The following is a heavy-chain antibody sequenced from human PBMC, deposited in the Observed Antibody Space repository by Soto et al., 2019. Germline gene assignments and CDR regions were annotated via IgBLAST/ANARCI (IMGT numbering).Heavy chain of an antibody. CDR2: IYDSGST. V-gene: IGHV4-59*01. CDR3: ARGGVRFFGLSGMDV. D-gene: IGHD3-3*01. CDR1: GGPISSYY. Sequence: SETLSLTCTVAGGPISSYYWSWIRQPPGKGLEWIGYIYDSGSTKYNPSLRSRVTISIDTSINQLSLKLSSVTAADTAVYYCARGGVRFFGLSGMDVWGQGTTVTVS. J-gene: IGHJ6*02.